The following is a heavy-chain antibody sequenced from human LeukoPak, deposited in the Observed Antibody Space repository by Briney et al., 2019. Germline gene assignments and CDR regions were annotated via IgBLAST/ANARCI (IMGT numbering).Heavy chain of an antibody. CDR1: GFTFSSYA. D-gene: IGHD2-21*02. CDR2: ISWNSGTI. Sequence: PGRSLRLSCAASGFTFSSYAMHWVRQAPGKGLEWVSGISWNSGTIDYADSVKGRFTLSRDNAKSSLYLQMNSLRAEDTALYYCAKDSAVTAIGLFDYWGQGTLVTVSS. V-gene: IGHV3-9*01. CDR3: AKDSAVTAIGLFDY. J-gene: IGHJ4*02.